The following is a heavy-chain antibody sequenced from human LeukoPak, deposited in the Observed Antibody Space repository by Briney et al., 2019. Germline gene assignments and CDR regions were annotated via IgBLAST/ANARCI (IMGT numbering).Heavy chain of an antibody. D-gene: IGHD2-15*01. CDR1: GYTFTGYY. CDR3: ARVWWPRQSYFDY. CDR2: INPNSGGT. J-gene: IGHJ4*02. V-gene: IGHV1-2*02. Sequence: ASVKVSCKASGYTFTGYYMHWVRQAPGQGLEWMGWINPNSGGTNYAQKFQGRATMTRDTSISTAYMELSRLRSDDTAVYYCARVWWPRQSYFDYWGQGTLVTVSS.